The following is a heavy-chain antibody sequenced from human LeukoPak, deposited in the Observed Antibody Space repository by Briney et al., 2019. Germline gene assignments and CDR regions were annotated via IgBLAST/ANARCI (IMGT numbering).Heavy chain of an antibody. J-gene: IGHJ6*02. D-gene: IGHD2-15*01. CDR1: GGTFSSYT. CDR3: ARDPIVVVAATHYYYYYGMDV. V-gene: IGHV1-69*04. CDR2: IIPIIGIA. Sequence: SVKVSCKASGGTFSSYTISWVRQAPGQGLEWMGRIIPIIGIANYAQKFQGRVTITADKSTSTAYMELSSLRSEDTAVYYCARDPIVVVAATHYYYYYGMDVWGQGTTVTVSS.